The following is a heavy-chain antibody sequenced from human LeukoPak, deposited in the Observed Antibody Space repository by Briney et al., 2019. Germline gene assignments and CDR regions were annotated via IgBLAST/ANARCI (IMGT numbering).Heavy chain of an antibody. J-gene: IGHJ5*02. Sequence: SETLSLTCTVSGGSISSGGYYWSWIRQHPGKGLEWIGYIYYSGSTYYNPSLKSRVTISVDTSKNQFSLKLSSVTAADTAVYYCARWTSSRRWFDPWGQGTLVTVSS. D-gene: IGHD6-13*01. CDR1: GGSISSGGYY. CDR3: ARWTSSRRWFDP. CDR2: IYYSGST. V-gene: IGHV4-31*03.